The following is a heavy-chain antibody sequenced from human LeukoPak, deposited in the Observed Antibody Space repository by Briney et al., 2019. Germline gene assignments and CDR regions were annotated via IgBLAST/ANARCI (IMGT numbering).Heavy chain of an antibody. D-gene: IGHD3-22*01. CDR3: TTELDIRPNHY. J-gene: IGHJ4*02. CDR1: GLTFTNAW. Sequence: PGGSLRLSCAASGLTFTNAWMSWVRQAPGKGLEWVGRIKRKSDGGTTDCAAPVKGRFTISRDDSKNTLYLQMNSLKGEDTAVYYCTTELDIRPNHYWGQGTLVTVSS. CDR2: IKRKSDGGTT. V-gene: IGHV3-15*01.